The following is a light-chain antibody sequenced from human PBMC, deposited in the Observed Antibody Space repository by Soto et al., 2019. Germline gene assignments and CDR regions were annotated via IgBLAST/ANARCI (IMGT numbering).Light chain of an antibody. Sequence: EIVLTQSPATLSLSPGERATLSCRASQSVSSYLAWYQQKPGQAPRLLIYDASNRATGIPARFSGSGSGTDFTLTSSSLEPEVFAIYYCQQRSNWPRLLFGGGNNVQIK. CDR2: DAS. CDR3: QQRSNWPRLL. CDR1: QSVSSY. V-gene: IGKV3-11*01. J-gene: IGKJ4*02.